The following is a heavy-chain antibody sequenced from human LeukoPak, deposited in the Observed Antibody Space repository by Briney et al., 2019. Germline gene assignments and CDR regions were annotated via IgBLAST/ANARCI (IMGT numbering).Heavy chain of an antibody. J-gene: IGHJ4*02. CDR1: GGSLSSGGYY. D-gene: IGHD6-6*01. CDR2: IYHSGST. CDR3: AREPNYYSSSGPIDY. V-gene: IGHV4-30-2*01. Sequence: SETLSLTCTVSGGSLSSGGYYWRWLRQPPGKGREWIGYIYHSGSTYYNPSLKSRVTISVDRSKNQFSLKLSSVTAADTAVYYCAREPNYYSSSGPIDYWGQGTLVTVSS.